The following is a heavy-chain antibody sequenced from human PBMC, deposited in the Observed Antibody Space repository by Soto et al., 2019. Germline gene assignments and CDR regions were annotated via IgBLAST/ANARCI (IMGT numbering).Heavy chain of an antibody. D-gene: IGHD1-1*01. CDR1: GYSFTSYW. CDR3: ARLNSDYYYSMDV. Sequence: GESVKISCXGSGYSFTSYWISWVRQMPGKGLEWMGRIDPSDSYTNYSPSFQGHVTISADKSISTAYLQWSSLKASDTTLYYCARLNSDYYYSMDVWGQGTTVTVSS. CDR2: IDPSDSYT. J-gene: IGHJ6*02. V-gene: IGHV5-10-1*01.